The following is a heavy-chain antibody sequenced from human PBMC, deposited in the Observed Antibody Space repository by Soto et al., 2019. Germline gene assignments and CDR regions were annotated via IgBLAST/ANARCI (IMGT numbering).Heavy chain of an antibody. J-gene: IGHJ4*02. Sequence: SVKVSCKASGGTFSSYAVSWVRQAPGQGLEWMGGIIPIFGTANYAQKFQGRVTITADESTSTAYMELSSLRSEDTAVYYCARVGFCSSTSCYRGFDYWGQGTLVTVSS. CDR3: ARVGFCSSTSCYRGFDY. CDR2: IIPIFGTA. D-gene: IGHD2-2*02. CDR1: GGTFSSYA. V-gene: IGHV1-69*13.